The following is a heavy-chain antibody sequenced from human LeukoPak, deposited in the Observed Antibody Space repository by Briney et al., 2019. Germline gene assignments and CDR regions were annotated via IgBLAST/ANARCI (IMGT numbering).Heavy chain of an antibody. V-gene: IGHV3-9*01. CDR2: ISWNSGSI. J-gene: IGHJ4*02. CDR3: AKGMPGSSSFDY. Sequence: PGGSLRLSCAASGFTFDDYGMHWVRQAPGKGLEWVSGISWNSGSIGYADSVKGRFTISRDNAKNSLYLQMNSLRAEDTALYYCAKGMPGSSSFDYWGQGTLVTVSS. CDR1: GFTFDDYG. D-gene: IGHD3-10*01.